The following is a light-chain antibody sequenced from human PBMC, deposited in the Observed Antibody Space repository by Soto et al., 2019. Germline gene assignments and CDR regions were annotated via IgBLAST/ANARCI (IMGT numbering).Light chain of an antibody. CDR1: SSDVGGYNY. J-gene: IGLJ2*01. CDR3: SSYAVSTLVV. Sequence: QSALTQPPSASGSPGQSVTISCTGTSSDVGGYNYVSWYQQHPGKAPKLMIYEVSKRPSGVPDRFSGSKSGNKASLTVSGLQAEDEADYYCSSYAVSTLVVFGGGTKLTVL. V-gene: IGLV2-8*01. CDR2: EVS.